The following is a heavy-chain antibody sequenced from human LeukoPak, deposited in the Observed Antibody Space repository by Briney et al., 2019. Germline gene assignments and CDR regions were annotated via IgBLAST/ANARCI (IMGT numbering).Heavy chain of an antibody. CDR1: GGTFSSYA. CDR3: ARADRVTIFGVVDAFDI. D-gene: IGHD3-3*01. J-gene: IGHJ3*02. Sequence: GASVKVSCKASGGTFSSYAISWVRQAPGQGLEWMGGIIPIFGTANYAQKFQGRVTITTDESTSTAYMELSSLRSEDTAVYYCARADRVTIFGVVDAFDIWGQGTMVTVSS. V-gene: IGHV1-69*05. CDR2: IIPIFGTA.